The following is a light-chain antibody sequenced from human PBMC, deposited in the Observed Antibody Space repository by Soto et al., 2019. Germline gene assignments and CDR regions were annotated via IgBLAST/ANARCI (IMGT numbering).Light chain of an antibody. Sequence: QSVLTQPRSVSGSPGQSVTISCSGTSIDVDDYVSWYQQHPGKAPKVIIYDVTERPSGVPDRFSGSKSGNAASLTVSGLQAEDEADYYCWAHVGFRTSVFGSVSKVT. V-gene: IGLV2-11*01. CDR3: WAHVGFRTSV. CDR2: DVT. J-gene: IGLJ1*01. CDR1: SIDVDDY.